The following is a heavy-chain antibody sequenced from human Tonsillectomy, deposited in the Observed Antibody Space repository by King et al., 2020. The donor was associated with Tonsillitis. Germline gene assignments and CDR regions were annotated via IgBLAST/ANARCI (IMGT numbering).Heavy chain of an antibody. J-gene: IGHJ4*02. D-gene: IGHD6-13*01. CDR1: GFAFSSYA. V-gene: IGHV3-23*03. CDR3: AKEGLIAADGANPLFDS. CDR2: IYSASTSP. Sequence: VQLVESGGGFIQPGGSLRLSCAASGFAFSSYAMSWVRQAPGKGLEWVSVIYSASTSPYYADSVKGRFTISRDNSRNTLYLQMYSLRVDDTAVYYCAKEGLIAADGANPLFDSWGQGTLVTVSS.